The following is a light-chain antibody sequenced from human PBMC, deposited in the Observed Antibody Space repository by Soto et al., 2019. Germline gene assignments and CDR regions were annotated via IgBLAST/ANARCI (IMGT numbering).Light chain of an antibody. CDR1: SGDVGGYNY. CDR3: CAYAGSYNVV. V-gene: IGLV2-11*01. Sequence: QSALTQPRSVSGSPGQSVAISCTGTSGDVGGYNYVSWYQQYPGKAPKVMIYDVSKRPSGVPDRFSGSKSGNTASLTISGLQSEDEADYYCCAYAGSYNVVFGGGTKLTVL. CDR2: DVS. J-gene: IGLJ2*01.